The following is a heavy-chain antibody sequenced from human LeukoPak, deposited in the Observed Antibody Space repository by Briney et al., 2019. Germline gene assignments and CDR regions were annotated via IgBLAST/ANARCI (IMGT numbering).Heavy chain of an antibody. CDR3: ARDSAGNDY. V-gene: IGHV3-7*01. J-gene: IGHJ4*02. Sequence: GGSLRLSCEASGFTFSTYWMSWDRQAPGKGLEWVANMKQDGSEKYYVDSVKGRFTISRDNAKNSLYLQMNSLRAEDTAMYYCARDSAGNDYWGQGTLVTVSS. D-gene: IGHD6-13*01. CDR2: MKQDGSEK. CDR1: GFTFSTYW.